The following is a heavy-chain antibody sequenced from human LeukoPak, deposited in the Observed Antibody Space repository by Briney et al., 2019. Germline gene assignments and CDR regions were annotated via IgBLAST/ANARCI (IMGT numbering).Heavy chain of an antibody. J-gene: IGHJ4*02. Sequence: PSETLSLTCTVSGGSISSYYWSWIRQPPGKGLEGIGYIYYSGSTNYNPSIKSRVTISVDTSKNQFSLKLSSVPAADMAVYYCASVGPFYCSGGSCCDYWGQGTLVTVSS. D-gene: IGHD2-15*01. CDR1: GGSISSYY. V-gene: IGHV4-59*01. CDR3: ASVGPFYCSGGSCCDY. CDR2: IYYSGST.